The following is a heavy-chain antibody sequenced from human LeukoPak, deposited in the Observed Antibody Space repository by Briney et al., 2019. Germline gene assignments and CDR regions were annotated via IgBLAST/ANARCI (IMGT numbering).Heavy chain of an antibody. D-gene: IGHD2-15*01. J-gene: IGHJ4*02. V-gene: IGHV4-59*11. Sequence: SETLSLTCTVSGGSISSHYWSWIRQPPGKGREWIGYIYFSGSTNYNPSLKSRVTISVDTSKNQFSLKLSSVTAADTAVYYCARSSGYSERGYFDYWGQGTLVTVSS. CDR3: ARSSGYSERGYFDY. CDR1: GGSISSHY. CDR2: IYFSGST.